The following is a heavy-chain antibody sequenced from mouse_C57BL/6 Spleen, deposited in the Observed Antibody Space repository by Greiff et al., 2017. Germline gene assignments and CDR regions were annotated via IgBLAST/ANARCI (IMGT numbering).Heavy chain of an antibody. J-gene: IGHJ4*01. CDR2: IYPSDSET. Sequence: VQLQQPGAELVRPGSSVKLSCKASGYTFTSYWMDWVKQRPGQGLEWIGNIYPSDSETHYNQKFKDKATLTVDKSSSTAYMQLSSLTSEDSAVYYCARFGPVGGMDYWGQGTSVTVSS. V-gene: IGHV1-61*01. CDR1: GYTFTSYW. D-gene: IGHD3-3*01. CDR3: ARFGPVGGMDY.